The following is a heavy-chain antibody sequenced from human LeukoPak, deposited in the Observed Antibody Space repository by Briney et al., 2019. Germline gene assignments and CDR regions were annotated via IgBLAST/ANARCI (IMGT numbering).Heavy chain of an antibody. CDR3: AKDEDSDIGYYYGSGSYYKEGSSYGMDV. J-gene: IGHJ6*04. CDR2: ISYDGSNK. V-gene: IGHV3-30*18. CDR1: GFTFSSYG. D-gene: IGHD3-10*01. Sequence: PGRSLRLSCAASGFTFSSYGMHWVRQAPGKGLEWVAVISYDGSNKYYADSVEGRFTISRDNSKNTLYLQMNSLRAEDTAVYYCAKDEDSDIGYYYGSGSYYKEGSSYGMDVWGKGTTVTVSS.